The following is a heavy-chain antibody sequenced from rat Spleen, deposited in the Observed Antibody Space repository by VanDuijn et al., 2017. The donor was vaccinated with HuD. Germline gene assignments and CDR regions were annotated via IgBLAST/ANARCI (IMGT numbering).Heavy chain of an antibody. J-gene: IGHJ1*01. CDR3: ARQGYGGSLYWYFDF. V-gene: IGHV5-25*01. D-gene: IGHD1-11*01. CDR1: GFTFSNYY. Sequence: EVQLVESGGGLVQPGRSMKLSCAASGFTFSNYYMAWVRQAPTKGLEWVASISTGGGNTYYRDSVKGRFTISRDNAKSTLYLQMDSLRSEDTATYYCARQGYGGSLYWYFDFWGPGTMVTVSS. CDR2: ISTGGGNT.